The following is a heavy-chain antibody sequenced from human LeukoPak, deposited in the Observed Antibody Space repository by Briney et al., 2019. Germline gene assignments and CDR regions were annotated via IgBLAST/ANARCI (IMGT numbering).Heavy chain of an antibody. J-gene: IGHJ6*02. CDR2: ISSSSSYI. CDR1: GFTFSSYS. V-gene: IGHV3-21*01. CDR3: ARDGATVGHGKDV. D-gene: IGHD4-23*01. Sequence: PGGSLRLSCAASGFTFSSYSMNWVRQAPGKGLEWVSSISSSSSYIYYADSVKGRFTISRDNAKNSLYLQMNSLRAEDTAVYYCARDGATVGHGKDVWGQGTTVTVSS.